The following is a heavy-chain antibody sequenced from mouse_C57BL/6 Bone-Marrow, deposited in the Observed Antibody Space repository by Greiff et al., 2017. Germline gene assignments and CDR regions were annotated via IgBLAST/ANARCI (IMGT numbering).Heavy chain of an antibody. CDR3: ARSGGWLLRDFDY. D-gene: IGHD2-3*01. Sequence: LEESGAELARPGASVKLSCKASGYTFTSYGISWVKQRTGQGLEWIGEIYPRSGNTYYNEKFKGKATLTADKSSSTAYMELRSLTSEDSAVYFCARSGGWLLRDFDYWGQGTTLTVSS. CDR1: GYTFTSYG. V-gene: IGHV1-81*01. CDR2: IYPRSGNT. J-gene: IGHJ2*01.